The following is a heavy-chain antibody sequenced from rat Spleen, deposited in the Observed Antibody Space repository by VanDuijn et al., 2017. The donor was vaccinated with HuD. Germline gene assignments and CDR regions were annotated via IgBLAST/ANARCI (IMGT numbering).Heavy chain of an antibody. V-gene: IGHV5-25*01. CDR3: ARVGTRVSRFAY. J-gene: IGHJ3*01. D-gene: IGHD1-4*01. CDR1: GLSFSDYY. CDR2: ISTAGSNT. Sequence: EVHLVESGGGLVQSGRSLKLSCAASGLSFSDYYMAWVRQAPTKGLEWVAYISTAGSNTFYRDSVKGRFTISRDNAKSTLYLQMDSLGSEDTATYYCARVGTRVSRFAYWGQGTLVTVSS.